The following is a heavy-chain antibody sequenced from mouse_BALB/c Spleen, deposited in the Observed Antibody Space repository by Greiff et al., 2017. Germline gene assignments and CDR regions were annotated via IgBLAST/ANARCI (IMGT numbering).Heavy chain of an antibody. CDR1: GFTFSDYY. CDR2: ISDGGSYT. CDR3: ASEGRLAWFAY. V-gene: IGHV5-4*02. D-gene: IGHD2-4*01. Sequence: EVHLVESGGGLVKPGGSLKLSCAASGFTFSDYYMYWVRQTPEKRLEWVATISDGGSYTYYPDSVKGRFTISRDNAKNNLYLQMSSLKSEDTAMYYCASEGRLAWFAYWGQGTLVTVSA. J-gene: IGHJ3*01.